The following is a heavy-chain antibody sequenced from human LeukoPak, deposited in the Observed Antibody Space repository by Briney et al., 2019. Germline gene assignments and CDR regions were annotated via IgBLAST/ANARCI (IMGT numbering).Heavy chain of an antibody. V-gene: IGHV4-30-4*01. CDR3: PRAAANKNSGYFLDY. D-gene: IGHD1-26*01. Sequence: PSETLSLTCTVSGDSISSGDHYWSWIRQPPGKGLEWIGYIHYSGSTYYNPSLKSRLIMSVDMSKNQFSLSLNSLTAADSAVYYCPRAAANKNSGYFLDYWGQGTRVTVPS. CDR1: GDSISSGDHY. J-gene: IGHJ4*02. CDR2: IHYSGST.